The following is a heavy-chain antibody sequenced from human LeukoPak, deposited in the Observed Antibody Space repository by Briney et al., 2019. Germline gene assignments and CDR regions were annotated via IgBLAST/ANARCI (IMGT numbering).Heavy chain of an antibody. V-gene: IGHV3-7*01. D-gene: IGHD6-13*01. CDR3: ARLRAAQTYDY. Sequence: GGSQSLLCAPSGLIFRNHGTRWARQARGRGMEGVANIKEDENEKYYVDSVKGRFTISRDNAKNSLYLQMNSLRVEDTSVYYCARLRAAQTYDYWGQGTLVTVSS. CDR2: IKEDENEK. CDR1: GLIFRNHG. J-gene: IGHJ4*02.